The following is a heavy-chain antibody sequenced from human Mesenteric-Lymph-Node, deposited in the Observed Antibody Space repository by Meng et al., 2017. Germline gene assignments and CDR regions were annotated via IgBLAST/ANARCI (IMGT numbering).Heavy chain of an antibody. CDR1: GYTFTSYD. CDR2: MNPNSGNT. J-gene: IGHJ4*02. D-gene: IGHD6-13*01. Sequence: SVKVSCKASGYTFTSYDINWVRQATGQGLEWMGWMNPNSGNTGYAQKFQGRVTITRNTSISTAYLELSRLRSDDTAVYYCARGSRVAAAGNFDYWGQGTLVTVSS. V-gene: IGHV1-8*03. CDR3: ARGSRVAAAGNFDY.